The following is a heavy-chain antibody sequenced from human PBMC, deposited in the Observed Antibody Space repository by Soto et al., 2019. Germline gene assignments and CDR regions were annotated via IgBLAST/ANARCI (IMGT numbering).Heavy chain of an antibody. V-gene: IGHV5-51*01. CDR2: IYPGDADT. J-gene: IGHJ6*02. CDR1: GYSFTSYW. CDR3: ARVMRNYYDSSGYYDYYYYGMDV. Sequence: ESLKISCKGSGYSFTSYWIGWVRQMPGKGLEWMGIIYPGDADTRYSPSFQGQVTISADKSISTAYLQWSSLKASDTAMYYCARVMRNYYDSSGYYDYYYYGMDVWGQGTTVTVS. D-gene: IGHD3-22*01.